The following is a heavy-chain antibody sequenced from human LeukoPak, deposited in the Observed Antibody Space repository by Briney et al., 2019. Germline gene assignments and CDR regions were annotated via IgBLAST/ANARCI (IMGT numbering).Heavy chain of an antibody. Sequence: GGSLRPSCAASGFIFSTYGMHWVRQAPGKGLEWVAFIRFDGINKNYADSVKGRFTISRDDSKNTLYLNMNSLRAEDTGVYYCAKEGTTVTTVAFDIWGQGTMVTVSA. CDR2: IRFDGINK. J-gene: IGHJ3*02. V-gene: IGHV3-30*02. D-gene: IGHD4-11*01. CDR3: AKEGTTVTTVAFDI. CDR1: GFIFSTYG.